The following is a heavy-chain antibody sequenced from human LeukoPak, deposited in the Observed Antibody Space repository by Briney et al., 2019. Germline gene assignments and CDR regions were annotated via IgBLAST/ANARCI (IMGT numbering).Heavy chain of an antibody. CDR1: GGSISSGGYS. CDR3: ARDMITVTWAFDI. V-gene: IGHV4-30-4*07. CDR2: IYYSGST. J-gene: IGHJ3*02. Sequence: SETLSLTCAVSGGSISSGGYSWSWIRQPPGTGLEWIGYIYYSGSTYYNPSLKSRVTISVDTSKNQFSLKLSSVTAADTAVYYCARDMITVTWAFDIWGQGTMVTVSS. D-gene: IGHD4-17*01.